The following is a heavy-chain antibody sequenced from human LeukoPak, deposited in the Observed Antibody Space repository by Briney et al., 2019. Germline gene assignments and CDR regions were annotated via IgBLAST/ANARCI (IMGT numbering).Heavy chain of an antibody. D-gene: IGHD1-26*01. J-gene: IGHJ4*02. CDR3: AGHQIVGATLFDY. CDR2: IYYTGST. CDR1: GGSISSYY. Sequence: SETLSLTCTVSGGSISSYYWSWIRQPPGKGLEWIGYIYYTGSTNYNPSLKSRVTISVDTSKNHFSLKLSSVTAPDTAVYYCAGHQIVGATLFDYWGQGTLVTVSS. V-gene: IGHV4-59*08.